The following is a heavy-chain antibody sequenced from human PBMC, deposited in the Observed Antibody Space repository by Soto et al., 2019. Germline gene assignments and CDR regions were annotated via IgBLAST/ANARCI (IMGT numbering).Heavy chain of an antibody. J-gene: IGHJ6*02. CDR3: ARDSGGTKVAFGMEV. Sequence: QVQLVQSGAEVKKPGSSVKVSCKASGGTFSSYAISWVRQAPGQGLEWMGGIIPIFGTANYEQKFQGRVTITADEAASTAYMELSSLRSEDTAVYYCARDSGGTKVAFGMEVWGQGTTVTVSS. CDR1: GGTFSSYA. CDR2: IIPIFGTA. V-gene: IGHV1-69*01. D-gene: IGHD4-17*01.